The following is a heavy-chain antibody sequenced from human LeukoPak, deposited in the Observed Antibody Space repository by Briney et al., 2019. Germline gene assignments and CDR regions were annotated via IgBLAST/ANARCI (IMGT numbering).Heavy chain of an antibody. V-gene: IGHV3-30*18. CDR2: ISHDGSNK. D-gene: IGHD3-22*01. CDR1: GFTFSSYG. Sequence: GGSLRLSCAASGFTFSSYGMHWVRQAPGKGLEWVVVISHDGSNKYYADSVKGRFTISRDNSKNTLYLQMNSLRAEDTAVYYCAKDLTDDSSGYYGYWGQGTLVTVSS. J-gene: IGHJ4*02. CDR3: AKDLTDDSSGYYGY.